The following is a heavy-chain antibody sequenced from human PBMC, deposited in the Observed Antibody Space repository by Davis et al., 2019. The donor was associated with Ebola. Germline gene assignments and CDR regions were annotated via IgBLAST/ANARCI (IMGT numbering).Heavy chain of an antibody. CDR3: AKSGLSFGVVKYHYGMDV. CDR1: GFTLSSHP. Sequence: GESLKISCAASGFTLSSHPMHWVRQAPGKGLEWVAVISYDGTNKYYVDPVKGRFTISRDTSKKTLYLQMNSLRAEDTAVYYCAKSGLSFGVVKYHYGMDVWGKGTTVTVSS. D-gene: IGHD3-3*01. V-gene: IGHV3-30*18. J-gene: IGHJ6*04. CDR2: ISYDGTNK.